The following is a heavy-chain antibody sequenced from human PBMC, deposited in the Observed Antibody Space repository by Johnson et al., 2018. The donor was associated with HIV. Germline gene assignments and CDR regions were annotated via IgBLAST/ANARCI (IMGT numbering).Heavy chain of an antibody. CDR3: ARDGMHYDFWSGYAPDAFDI. V-gene: IGHV3-7*05. CDR2: IKQDGSEK. Sequence: VVQPGGSLRLSCAASGFTFSSYWMSWVRQAPGKGLEWVANIKQDGSEKYYVDSVKGRFTISRDNAKNSLYLQMNSLRAEDTAVYYCARDGMHYDFWSGYAPDAFDIWGQGTMVTVSS. J-gene: IGHJ3*02. CDR1: GFTFSSYW. D-gene: IGHD3-3*01.